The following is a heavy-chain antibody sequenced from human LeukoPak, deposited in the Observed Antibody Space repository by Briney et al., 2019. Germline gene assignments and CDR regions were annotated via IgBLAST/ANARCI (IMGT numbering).Heavy chain of an antibody. CDR2: IYYTGST. V-gene: IGHV4-59*08. J-gene: IGHJ4*02. CDR3: ARQFGSFVPYGGDPDRLGY. CDR1: GGSINSYY. D-gene: IGHD4-23*01. Sequence: SETLSLTCTVSGGSINSYYWSWIRQPPGKGLEWIGYIYYTGSTYYNPSLNSRVTISVDTSKNQFTLKLSSVTAADTAVYYCARQFGSFVPYGGDPDRLGYWGQGTLGTGSS.